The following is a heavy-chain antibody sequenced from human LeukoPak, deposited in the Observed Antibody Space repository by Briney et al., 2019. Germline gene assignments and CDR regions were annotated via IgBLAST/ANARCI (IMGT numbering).Heavy chain of an antibody. D-gene: IGHD4-17*01. CDR2: IRQDGSQK. CDR3: ARESGSVTSEVDFDY. J-gene: IGHJ4*02. Sequence: GGSLRLSCAASGFTFSSYWMSWVRQAPGKGLEWVATIRQDGSQKYYVDSVKGRFAISRDNAKNSLYLQMNSLRAEDTAVYYCARESGSVTSEVDFDYWGQGTLVTVSS. CDR1: GFTFSSYW. V-gene: IGHV3-7*01.